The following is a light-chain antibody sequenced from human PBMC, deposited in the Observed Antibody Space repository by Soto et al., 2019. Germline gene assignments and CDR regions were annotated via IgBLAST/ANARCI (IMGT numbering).Light chain of an antibody. Sequence: DIVMTQSPDSLAVSLGERATINCKSSRRVLYSSSNKNYLAWYQQKPGQPPKLLIYWASTRESGVPDRFSGSGSGTDLTLTISSLQAEDVAVYYCQQYCSSPWTFGQGTKVEIK. CDR3: QQYCSSPWT. V-gene: IGKV4-1*01. CDR2: WAS. J-gene: IGKJ1*01. CDR1: RRVLYSSSNKNY.